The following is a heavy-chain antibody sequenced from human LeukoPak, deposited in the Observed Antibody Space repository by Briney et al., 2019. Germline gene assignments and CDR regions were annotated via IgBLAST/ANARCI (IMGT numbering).Heavy chain of an antibody. J-gene: IGHJ4*02. CDR2: ISHDGHTT. CDR3: AKSDY. CDR1: RFTFSTNA. V-gene: IGHV3-64D*06. Sequence: GGSLRLSCSASRFTFSTNAMFWVRQAPGKRLEYVSAISHDGHTTYYADSVKGRFTISRDNSKDTLFLQMSSLRAEDMAVYYCAKSDYWGQGTLVTVSS.